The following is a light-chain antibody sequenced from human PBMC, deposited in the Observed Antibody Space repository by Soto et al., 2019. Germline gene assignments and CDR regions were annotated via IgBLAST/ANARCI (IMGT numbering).Light chain of an antibody. V-gene: IGKV1-27*01. J-gene: IGKJ4*01. CDR2: ATS. CDR3: KKYNSAPLT. Sequence: DVQMTQSPSSLSAFVGDRVTITCRASQGIAPYLAWFQQKPGKVPKLLIYATSTLQSGVPSRFSGSGSGTDFTLTISSLQPEDVATYYCKKYNSAPLTFGGGTKVEIK. CDR1: QGIAPY.